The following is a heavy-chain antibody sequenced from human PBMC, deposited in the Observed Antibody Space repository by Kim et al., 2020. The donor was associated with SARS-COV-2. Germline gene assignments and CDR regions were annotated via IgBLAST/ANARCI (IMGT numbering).Heavy chain of an antibody. J-gene: IGHJ2*01. CDR1: GYSFTSYW. D-gene: IGHD3-22*01. V-gene: IGHV5-10-1*01. CDR3: ARRGHYYDSSGYYLNWYFDL. CDR2: IDPSDSYT. Sequence: GESLKISCKGSGYSFTSYWISWVRQMPGKGLEWMGRIDPSDSYTNYSPSFQGHVTISADKSISTAYLQWSSLKASDTAMYYCARRGHYYDSSGYYLNWYFDLWGRGTLVPVSS.